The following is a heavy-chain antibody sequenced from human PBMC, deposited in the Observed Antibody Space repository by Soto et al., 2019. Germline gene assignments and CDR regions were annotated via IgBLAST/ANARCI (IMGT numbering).Heavy chain of an antibody. J-gene: IGHJ6*02. V-gene: IGHV4-30-4*01. CDR1: GGSISSGDYY. Sequence: ASETLSLTCTVSGGSISSGDYYWSWIRQPPGKGLEWIGYIYYSGSTYYNPSLKSRVTISVDTSKNQFSLKLSSVTAADTAVYYCARDRVVVVPAAIGEDYYYYGMDVWGQGTTVTVSS. CDR2: IYYSGST. D-gene: IGHD2-2*01. CDR3: ARDRVVVVPAAIGEDYYYYGMDV.